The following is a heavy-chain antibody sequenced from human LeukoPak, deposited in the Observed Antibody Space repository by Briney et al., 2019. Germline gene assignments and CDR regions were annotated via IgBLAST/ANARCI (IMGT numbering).Heavy chain of an antibody. CDR2: ISSRGTTI. CDR3: AKDGGTHFGL. CDR1: GFTFRTSG. D-gene: IGHD3-3*02. J-gene: IGHJ4*02. V-gene: IGHV3-48*01. Sequence: PGGCLRLACAASGFTFRTSGMNWVRQAPGKGLEWVSYISSRGTTISYAQSVKGRFSINRDKPKKSLTLHMNTRRADDTAVYCCAKDGGTHFGLRGQGTLGTGS.